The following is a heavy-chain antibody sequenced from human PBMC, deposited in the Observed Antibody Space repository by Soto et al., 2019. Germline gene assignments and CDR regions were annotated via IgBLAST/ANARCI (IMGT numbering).Heavy chain of an antibody. J-gene: IGHJ6*02. CDR2: IYYSGST. CDR1: GGSISSSSYY. CDR3: SAIGRALERLVGNYGMDV. V-gene: IGHV4-39*01. Sequence: PSETLSLTCTVSGGSISSSSYYWGWIRQPPGKGLEWIGSIYYSGSTYYNPSLKSRVTISVDTSKKQFSLKLSSGIAADTAVFYCSAIGRALERLVGNYGMDVWGQGTTVTVSS. D-gene: IGHD1-1*01.